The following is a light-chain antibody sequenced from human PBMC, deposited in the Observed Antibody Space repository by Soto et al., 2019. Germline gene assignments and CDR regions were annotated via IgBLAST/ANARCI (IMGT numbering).Light chain of an antibody. Sequence: DIQITQSPSTLSASVGDRVTIPCRASQSITGWLAWFQQKPGKAPKLLISKASSLQSGVPSRLSGSGSGTDFTLTIRGLQPDDFGIYFCQQYKYYWTFGQGTKVDIK. J-gene: IGKJ1*01. CDR1: QSITGW. CDR2: KAS. V-gene: IGKV1-5*03. CDR3: QQYKYYWT.